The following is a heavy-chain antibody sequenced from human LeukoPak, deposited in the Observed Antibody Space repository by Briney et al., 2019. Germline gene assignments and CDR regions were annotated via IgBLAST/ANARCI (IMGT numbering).Heavy chain of an antibody. D-gene: IGHD3-16*02. Sequence: GGSLRLSCAASGFTFSSYGMHWVRQAPGKGLERVAVISYDGSNKYYADSVKGRFTISRDNAKNSLYLQMNSLRAEDTAVYYCARGSYYDYVWGSYRWSAPSIDYWGQGTLVTVSS. CDR1: GFTFSSYG. CDR2: ISYDGSNK. V-gene: IGHV3-30*03. CDR3: ARGSYYDYVWGSYRWSAPSIDY. J-gene: IGHJ4*02.